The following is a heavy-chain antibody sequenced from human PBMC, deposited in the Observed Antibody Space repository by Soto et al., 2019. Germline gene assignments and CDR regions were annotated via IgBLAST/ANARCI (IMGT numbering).Heavy chain of an antibody. CDR3: AKDVSSSPPYGMDV. J-gene: IGHJ6*02. D-gene: IGHD6-13*01. CDR1: GFTFDDYA. V-gene: IGHV3-43D*04. CDR2: ISWDGGST. Sequence: LRLSCAASGFTFDDYAMHWVRQAPGKGLEWVSLISWDGGSTYYADSVKGRFTISRDNSKNSLYLQMNSLRAEDTALYYCAKDVSSSPPYGMDVWGQGTTVTVSS.